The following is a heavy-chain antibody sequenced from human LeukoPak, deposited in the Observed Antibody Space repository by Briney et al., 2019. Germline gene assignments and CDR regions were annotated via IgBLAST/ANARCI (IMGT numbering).Heavy chain of an antibody. CDR1: GGSTSSGGSS. CDR3: ARSSTEDAFDI. J-gene: IGHJ3*02. V-gene: IGHV4-30-2*01. Sequence: PSETLSLTCAVSGGSTSSGGSSWSWIRQPPGKGLEWIGYIYQSGSTYYNPSLKSRVTISVDRSKNQFSLKLSSVTAVDTAVYYCARSSTEDAFDIWGQGTMVTVSS. CDR2: IYQSGST. D-gene: IGHD2-2*01.